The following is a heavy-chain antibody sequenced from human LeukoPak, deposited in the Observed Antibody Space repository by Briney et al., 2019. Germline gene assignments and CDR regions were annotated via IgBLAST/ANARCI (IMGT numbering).Heavy chain of an antibody. CDR1: GGSFSGYY. Sequence: SETLSLTCAVYGGSFSGYYWSWIRQPPGKGLEWIGSIYYSGSTYYNPSLKSRVTISVDSSKNQFSLKLSSVTAADTAVYYCARGDYDFWSGYSDAYYMDVWGKGTTVTVSS. J-gene: IGHJ6*03. CDR2: IYYSGST. V-gene: IGHV4-34*01. CDR3: ARGDYDFWSGYSDAYYMDV. D-gene: IGHD3-3*01.